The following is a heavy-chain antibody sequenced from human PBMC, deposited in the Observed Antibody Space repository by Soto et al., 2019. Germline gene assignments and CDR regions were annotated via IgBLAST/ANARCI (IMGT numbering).Heavy chain of an antibody. J-gene: IGHJ4*02. CDR1: GYTFTYRY. Sequence: ASVKVSCKASGYTFTYRYLHWVRQAPGQALEWMGWITPFNGNTNYAQKFQDRVTITRDRSMSTAYMELSSLRSEDTAMYYCASSTTVTNFDYWGQGTLVTVSS. D-gene: IGHD4-17*01. CDR3: ASSTTVTNFDY. V-gene: IGHV1-45*02. CDR2: ITPFNGNT.